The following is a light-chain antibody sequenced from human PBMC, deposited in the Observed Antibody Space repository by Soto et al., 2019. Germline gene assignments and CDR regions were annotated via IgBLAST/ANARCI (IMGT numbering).Light chain of an antibody. CDR1: KLGERY. CDR2: QDN. Sequence: SYELTQPPSVSVSPGQTASITCSGDKLGERYACWYQQKPGQSPVLVIYQDNRRPSGIPERFSGSNSGNSATLTISGTQAMDEADYYCQTWDSNSPWFGGGTKLT. J-gene: IGLJ3*02. CDR3: QTWDSNSPW. V-gene: IGLV3-1*01.